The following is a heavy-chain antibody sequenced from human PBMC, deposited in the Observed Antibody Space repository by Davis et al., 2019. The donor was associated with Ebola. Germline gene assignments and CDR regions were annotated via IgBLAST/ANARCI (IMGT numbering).Heavy chain of an antibody. J-gene: IGHJ6*02. CDR1: EFTFSAYA. D-gene: IGHD4-17*01. V-gene: IGHV3-21*01. CDR3: ARVGDYGDYFFSNYGMDV. Sequence: GESLKISCVASEFTFSAYALTWVRQAPGKGLEWLSTVTADGGSTYYADSVKGRFTISRDNAKNSLYLQMNSLRAEDTAVYYCARVGDYGDYFFSNYGMDVWGQGTTVTVSS. CDR2: VTADGGST.